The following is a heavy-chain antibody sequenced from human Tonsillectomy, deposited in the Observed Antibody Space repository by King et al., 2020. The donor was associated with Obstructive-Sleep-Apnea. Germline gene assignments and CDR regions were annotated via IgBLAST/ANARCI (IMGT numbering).Heavy chain of an antibody. J-gene: IGHJ4*02. CDR2: IYYSGNT. V-gene: IGHV4-59*08. CDR3: ARHLMTTVTKAFDY. Sequence: VQLQESGPGLVKPSETLSLTCTVSGGSISSYYWSWIRQPPGKGLEWIGYIYYSGNTNYNPSLKSRVTISIDTSKNQVSLKLSSVTAADTAVYYCARHLMTTVTKAFDYWGQGTLVTVSS. CDR1: GGSISSYY. D-gene: IGHD4-17*01.